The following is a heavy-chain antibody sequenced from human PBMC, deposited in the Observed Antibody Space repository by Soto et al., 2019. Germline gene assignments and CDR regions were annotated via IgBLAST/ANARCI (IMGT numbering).Heavy chain of an antibody. V-gene: IGHV3-15*07. CDR3: TTDSYITSIIVRFDY. D-gene: IGHD3-22*01. CDR2: VKSKNDGGTA. J-gene: IGHJ4*01. Sequence: GGSLRLSCAASGFTFSNAWINWVRQAPGKGLEWVGRVKSKNDGGTADFAAPVKGRFAISRDDSKNVVYLEMNSLQTEDTAIYYCTTDSYITSIIVRFDYWGHGTLVTVSS. CDR1: GFTFSNAW.